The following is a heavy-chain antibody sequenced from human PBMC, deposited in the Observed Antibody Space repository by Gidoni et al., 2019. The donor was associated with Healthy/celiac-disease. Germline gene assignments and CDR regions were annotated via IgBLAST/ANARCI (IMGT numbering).Heavy chain of an antibody. D-gene: IGHD6-13*01. CDR2: IYSGGRQ. CDR1: GFTVISNY. Sequence: EVQLVESGGGLIQPGGSLRLSCAASGFTVISNYMSWVRQAPGRGLEWVSFIYSGGRQYYQDSVKGRFTTPRDNPKNTLFLKMNSRRAEDTAGYYCAGGGGGSRDYWGQGTLVTVSS. V-gene: IGHV3-53*01. CDR3: AGGGGGSRDY. J-gene: IGHJ4*02.